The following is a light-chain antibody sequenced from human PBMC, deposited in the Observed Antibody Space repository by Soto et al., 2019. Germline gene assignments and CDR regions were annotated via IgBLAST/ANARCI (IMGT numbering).Light chain of an antibody. Sequence: IQLTQSPSSLSASVGDGVTVPCRASEDITNYLAWYQQKVGKAPKLLIYDASTLHSGVPSRFSGSGSGTDFTLTISGLQPEDFATYYCQQLTRYPSTLGGGTKVDI. J-gene: IGKJ4*01. CDR3: QQLTRYPST. CDR2: DAS. CDR1: EDITNY. V-gene: IGKV1-9*01.